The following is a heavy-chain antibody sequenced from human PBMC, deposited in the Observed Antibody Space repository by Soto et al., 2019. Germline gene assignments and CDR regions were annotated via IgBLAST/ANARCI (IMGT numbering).Heavy chain of an antibody. V-gene: IGHV1-3*01. CDR3: ARDPLYCSSTSCYYYYYYMDV. D-gene: IGHD2-2*01. CDR1: GYTFTSYA. CDR2: INAGNGNT. J-gene: IGHJ6*03. Sequence: ASVKVSCKASGYTFTSYAMHWVRQAPGQRLEWMGWINAGNGNTKYSQKFQGRVTITRDTSASTAYMELSSLRSEDTAVYYCARDPLYCSSTSCYYYYYYMDVWGKGTTVTAP.